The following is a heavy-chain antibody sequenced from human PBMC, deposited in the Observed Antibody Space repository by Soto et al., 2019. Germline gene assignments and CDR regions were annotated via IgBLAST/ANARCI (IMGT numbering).Heavy chain of an antibody. CDR3: ARRGDSSGWYDFDY. J-gene: IGHJ4*02. CDR2: IGAYNGNT. CDR1: GYTFTSYG. V-gene: IGHV1-18*01. D-gene: IGHD6-19*01. Sequence: ASVKVCCKACGYTFTSYGIRLVRQSPGQGLEWMGWIGAYNGNTNYAQKLQGRVTMTTDTSTSTAYMELRSLRSDDTAVYYCARRGDSSGWYDFDYWGQGTLVTVSS.